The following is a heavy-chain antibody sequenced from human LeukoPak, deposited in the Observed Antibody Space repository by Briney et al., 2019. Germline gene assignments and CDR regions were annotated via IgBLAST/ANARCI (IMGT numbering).Heavy chain of an antibody. CDR3: ARDQRNWNGDWFDP. CDR1: GFTFSSYW. Sequence: GGSLRLSCAASGFTFSSYWMSWVRQAPGKGLEWVANIKQDGSEKYYVDSVKGRFTISRDNAKNSLYLQMNSLRAEDTAVYYCARDQRNWNGDWFDPWGQGTLATVSS. J-gene: IGHJ5*02. CDR2: IKQDGSEK. V-gene: IGHV3-7*03. D-gene: IGHD1-1*01.